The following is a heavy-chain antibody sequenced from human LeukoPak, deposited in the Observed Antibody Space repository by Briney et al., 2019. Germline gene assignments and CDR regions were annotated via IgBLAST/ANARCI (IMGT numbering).Heavy chain of an antibody. CDR1: GYTFTGYY. J-gene: IGHJ5*02. CDR3: ARDLAVAGTEGGWFDP. D-gene: IGHD6-19*01. Sequence: GASVKVSCKASGYTFTGYYMHWVRQAPGQGLEWMGWINPNSGGTNYAQKFQGRVTMTRDTSISTAYMELSRLRSDDTAVYYCARDLAVAGTEGGWFDPWGQGTLVTVSS. CDR2: INPNSGGT. V-gene: IGHV1-2*02.